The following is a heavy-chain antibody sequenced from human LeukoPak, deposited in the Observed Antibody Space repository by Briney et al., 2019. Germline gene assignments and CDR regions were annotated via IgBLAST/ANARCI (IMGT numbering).Heavy chain of an antibody. V-gene: IGHV3-21*04. D-gene: IGHD6-13*01. Sequence: GGSLRLSCAASGFTFSSYSMNWVRQAPGKGLEWVSSISSSSSYIYYADSVKGRFTISRDNAKNSLYLQMNSLRAEDTALYYCAKGEAYSSSCSNYWGQGTLVTVSS. CDR2: ISSSSSYI. CDR3: AKGEAYSSSCSNY. J-gene: IGHJ4*02. CDR1: GFTFSSYS.